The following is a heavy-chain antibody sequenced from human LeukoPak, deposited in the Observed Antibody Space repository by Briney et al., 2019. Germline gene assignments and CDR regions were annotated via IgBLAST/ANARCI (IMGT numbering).Heavy chain of an antibody. CDR3: ARYYGSTGSFDY. J-gene: IGHJ4*02. CDR2: IYYIRST. CDR1: GDSVSRSSYY. Sequence: SETLSLTCTVSGDSVSRSSYYWTWIRHPPGKGLEWIGYIYYIRSTNHNPSLRSRLTMSVDTSKIQFSLRLSSVIAADTAVYYCARYYGSTGSFDYWGQGTLVTVSS. V-gene: IGHV4-61*01. D-gene: IGHD3-22*01.